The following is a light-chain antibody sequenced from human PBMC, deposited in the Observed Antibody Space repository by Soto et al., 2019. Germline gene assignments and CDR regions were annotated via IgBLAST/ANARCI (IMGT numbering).Light chain of an antibody. J-gene: IGKJ5*01. CDR3: QQYGSSPT. V-gene: IGKV3-20*01. Sequence: IVATQSPALISVSTGERATXSCRASQSVISSLAWYQQKLGKAPRLLIYGASSRATGIPERFRGSGSGTDFTLTISRLEPEDFAVYYCQQYGSSPTFGPGTGLEI. CDR1: QSVISS. CDR2: GAS.